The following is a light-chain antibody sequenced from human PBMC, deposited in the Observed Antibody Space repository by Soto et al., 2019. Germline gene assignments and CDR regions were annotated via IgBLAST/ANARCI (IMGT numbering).Light chain of an antibody. CDR2: EVS. Sequence: QSVLTQPASVSGSPGQSITISCIGTSSDVGGYNYVSWYQQHPDKAPKLMIYEVSNRPSGVSNRFSGSKSGNTASLTISGLQAEDEADYYCSSYTSSSSLEFGGGTKVTVL. CDR1: SSDVGGYNY. V-gene: IGLV2-14*01. J-gene: IGLJ3*02. CDR3: SSYTSSSSLE.